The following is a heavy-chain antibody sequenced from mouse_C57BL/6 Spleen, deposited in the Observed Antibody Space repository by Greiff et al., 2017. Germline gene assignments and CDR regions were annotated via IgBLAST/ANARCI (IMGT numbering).Heavy chain of an antibody. J-gene: IGHJ2*01. CDR3: ARQEAYYSNYGGDYFDY. CDR1: GFTFSSYG. D-gene: IGHD2-5*01. CDR2: ISSGGSYT. Sequence: EVQLVESGGDLVKPGGSLKLSCAASGFTFSSYGMSWVRQTPDKRLEWVATISSGGSYTYYPDSGKGRFTISRDNAKNTLYLQMSSLKSEDTAMYYCARQEAYYSNYGGDYFDYWGQGTTLTVSS. V-gene: IGHV5-6*01.